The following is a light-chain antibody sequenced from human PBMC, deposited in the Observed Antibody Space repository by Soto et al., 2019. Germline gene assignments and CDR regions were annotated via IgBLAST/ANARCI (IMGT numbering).Light chain of an antibody. CDR1: QSINNW. CDR2: KAS. CDR3: QQYNSYPWT. V-gene: IGKV1-5*03. J-gene: IGKJ1*01. Sequence: DIQMTQSPSTLSASVGDRVTITCRASQSINNWLAWFQQKSGKAPKVLIYKASSLESGAPSRFSGSGSGTEFTLTISSLQPDDFATYYCQQYNSYPWTFGQGTKVEIK.